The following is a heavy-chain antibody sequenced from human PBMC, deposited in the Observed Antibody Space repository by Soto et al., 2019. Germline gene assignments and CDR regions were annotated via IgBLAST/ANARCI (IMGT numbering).Heavy chain of an antibody. V-gene: IGHV4-59*01. CDR1: GGSISSYY. CDR2: IYYSGST. D-gene: IGHD3-3*01. CDR3: SRSGNPDPKFDP. J-gene: IGHJ5*02. Sequence: PSETLSLTCTVSGGSISSYYWSWIRQPPGKGLEWIGYIYYSGSTNYNPSLKSRVTISVDTSKNQFSLKLSSVTAADTAVYYCSRSGNPDPKFDPWGQGTLVTVSS.